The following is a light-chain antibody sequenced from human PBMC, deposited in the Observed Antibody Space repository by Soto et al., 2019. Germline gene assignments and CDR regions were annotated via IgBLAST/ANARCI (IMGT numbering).Light chain of an antibody. Sequence: QSVLTQPPSVSGAPGQRVTISCTGSSSSIGAGYDVHWYQQFPGTAPKLLIYGNSNRPSGVPDRFSGSKSGTSASLAITGLQAEDEADYYCQSYDISLSGFVFGSGTKLTVL. CDR3: QSYDISLSGFV. V-gene: IGLV1-40*01. CDR2: GNS. CDR1: SSSIGAGYD. J-gene: IGLJ1*01.